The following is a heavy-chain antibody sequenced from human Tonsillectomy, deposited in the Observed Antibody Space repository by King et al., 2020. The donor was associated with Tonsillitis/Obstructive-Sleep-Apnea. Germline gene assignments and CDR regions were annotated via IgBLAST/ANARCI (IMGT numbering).Heavy chain of an antibody. CDR3: AHRRDEPSITGTLFDP. CDR2: IYWDDDK. V-gene: IGHV2-5*02. J-gene: IGHJ5*02. Sequence: ITLQESGPTLVKPTQNLTLTCTFSGFSLSTNRVGVGWIRQPPGKALEWLALIYWDDDKRYSPSLKSRLTITKDTSKNQVVLTMTNMDPVDTATYYCAHRRDEPSITGTLFDPWGQGTLVTVSS. D-gene: IGHD1-7*01. CDR1: GFSLSTNRVG.